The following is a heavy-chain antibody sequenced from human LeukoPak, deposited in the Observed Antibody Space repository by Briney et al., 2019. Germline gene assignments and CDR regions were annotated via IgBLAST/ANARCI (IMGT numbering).Heavy chain of an antibody. V-gene: IGHV1-8*03. Sequence: ASVKVSCKASGYTFTTYDINWVRQATGQGLEWMGSMNPNNGNTDYAQKLQGRVTITRDTSISTAYMELSSLRSEDTAVYYCARDYIRRGTIFGTREDAFDVWGQGTMVTVSS. CDR2: MNPNNGNT. D-gene: IGHD3-3*01. J-gene: IGHJ3*01. CDR1: GYTFTTYD. CDR3: ARDYIRRGTIFGTREDAFDV.